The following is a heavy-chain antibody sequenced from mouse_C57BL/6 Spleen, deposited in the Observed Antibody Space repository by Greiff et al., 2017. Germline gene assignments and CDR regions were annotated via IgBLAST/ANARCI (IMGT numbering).Heavy chain of an antibody. Sequence: EVKLMESGGGLVQPGGSMKLSCVASGFTFSNYWMNWVRQSPEKGLELVAQIRLKSDNYATHYAESVKGRFTISRDDSKSSVYLQMNKLSAEDTGIYYCTIYDGYYGRAWFAYWGQGTLVTVAA. V-gene: IGHV6-3*01. D-gene: IGHD2-3*01. J-gene: IGHJ3*01. CDR1: GFTFSNYW. CDR3: TIYDGYYGRAWFAY. CDR2: IRLKSDNYAT.